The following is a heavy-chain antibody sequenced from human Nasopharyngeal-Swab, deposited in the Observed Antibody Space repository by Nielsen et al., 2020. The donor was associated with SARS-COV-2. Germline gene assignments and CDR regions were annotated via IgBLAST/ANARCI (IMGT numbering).Heavy chain of an antibody. V-gene: IGHV4-34*01. CDR2: INHSGST. J-gene: IGHJ4*02. CDR1: GGPFSGYY. CDR3: ARGGGYYYDSSGYQLNFDY. D-gene: IGHD3-22*01. Sequence: SETLSLTCAVYGGPFSGYYWSWIRQPPGKGLEWIGEINHSGSTNYNPSLKSRVTISVDTSKNQFSLKLSSVTAADTAVYYCARGGGYYYDSSGYQLNFDYWGQGTLVTVSS.